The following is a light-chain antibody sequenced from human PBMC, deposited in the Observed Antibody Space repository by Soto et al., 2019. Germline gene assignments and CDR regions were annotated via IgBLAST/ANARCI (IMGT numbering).Light chain of an antibody. V-gene: IGLV1-40*01. CDR2: GNS. CDR3: QSYDNSLSGSYV. Sequence: QSVLTQPPSVSGAPGQRVTISCTGSDSSIGAGYDVHWYQQLPGTPPKFLIYGNSNRPSVVPDRFSASKSGTSASLAITGLQAEDEADYYCQSYDNSLSGSYVFGSGTKVTVL. J-gene: IGLJ1*01. CDR1: DSSIGAGYD.